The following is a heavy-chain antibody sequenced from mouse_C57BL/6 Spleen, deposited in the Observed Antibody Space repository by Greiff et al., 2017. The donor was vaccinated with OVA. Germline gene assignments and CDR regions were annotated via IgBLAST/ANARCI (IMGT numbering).Heavy chain of an antibody. CDR2: ILPGSGST. CDR3: AREEGYYDYDGAWFAY. V-gene: IGHV1-9*01. CDR1: GYTFTGYW. J-gene: IGHJ3*01. D-gene: IGHD2-4*01. Sequence: QVQLKESGAELMKPGASVKLSCKATGYTFTGYWIEWVKQRPGHGLEWIGEILPGSGSTNYNEKFKGKATFTADTSSNTAYMQLSSLTTEDSAIYYCAREEGYYDYDGAWFAYWGQGTLVTVSA.